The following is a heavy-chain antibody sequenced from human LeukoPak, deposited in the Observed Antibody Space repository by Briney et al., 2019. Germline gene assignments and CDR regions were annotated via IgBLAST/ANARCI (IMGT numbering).Heavy chain of an antibody. CDR1: GFSFNDYY. Sequence: GGSLRLSCAASGFSFNDYYMNWVRQAPGKGLEWISHISDSESTIYYADSVKGRFTVSRDTAQNSLYLQMNSLRAEDTAVYYCARALRDGYKSGYYYGMDVWGQGTTVTVSS. J-gene: IGHJ6*02. CDR3: ARALRDGYKSGYYYGMDV. V-gene: IGHV3-11*01. CDR2: ISDSESTI. D-gene: IGHD5-24*01.